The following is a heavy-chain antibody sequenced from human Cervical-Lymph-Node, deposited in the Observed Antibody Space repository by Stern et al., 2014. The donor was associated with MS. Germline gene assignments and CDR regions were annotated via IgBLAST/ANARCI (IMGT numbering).Heavy chain of an antibody. Sequence: QVQLLQPGAEVKKPGASVKVSCKASGYTFTSYYMHWVRQAPGQGLEWMGIINPSGGSTSYAQKFQGRVTMTRDTSTSTVYMELSSLRSEDTAVYYCARELSGSYRSYWYFDLWGRGTLVTVSS. CDR1: GYTFTSYY. CDR3: ARELSGSYRSYWYFDL. V-gene: IGHV1-46*01. D-gene: IGHD1-26*01. CDR2: INPSGGST. J-gene: IGHJ2*01.